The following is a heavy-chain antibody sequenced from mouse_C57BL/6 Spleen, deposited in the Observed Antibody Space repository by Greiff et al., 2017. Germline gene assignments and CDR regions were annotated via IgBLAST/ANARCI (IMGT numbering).Heavy chain of an antibody. V-gene: IGHV1-55*01. J-gene: IGHJ3*01. CDR3: AREGAYDYDVVAWFAY. CDR1: GYTFTSYW. CDR2: IYPGSGST. Sequence: QVQLKQPGAELVKPGASVKMSCKASGYTFTSYWITWVKQRPGQGLEWIGDIYPGSGSTNYNEKFKSKATLTVDTSSSTAYMQLSSLTSEDSAVYYCAREGAYDYDVVAWFAYWGQGTLVTVSA. D-gene: IGHD2-4*01.